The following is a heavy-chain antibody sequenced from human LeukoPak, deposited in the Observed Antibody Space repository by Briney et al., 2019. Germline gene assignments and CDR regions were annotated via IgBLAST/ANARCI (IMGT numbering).Heavy chain of an antibody. CDR1: GFTFNSHW. V-gene: IGHV3-7*01. D-gene: IGHD1-1*01. Sequence: GGSLRLSCAASGFTFNSHWMNWVRQAPGKGLEWVANINQDGSRKYYVDSVKGRFTISRDNAKNSLYLQMNSLGAEDTAVYYCERDDDHTEGANFDYWGQGTLVTVSS. CDR2: INQDGSRK. J-gene: IGHJ4*02. CDR3: ERDDDHTEGANFDY.